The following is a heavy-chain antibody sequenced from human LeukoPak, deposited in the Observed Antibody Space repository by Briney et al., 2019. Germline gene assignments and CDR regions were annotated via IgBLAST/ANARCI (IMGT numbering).Heavy chain of an antibody. D-gene: IGHD3-10*02. CDR2: ISSSGSTI. CDR1: GFTFSSYE. Sequence: PGGPLRLSWAASGFTFSSYEMNWVRQAPGKGLEWVSYISSSGSTIYYADSVKGRFTISRDNAKNSLYLQMNSLRAEDTAVYYCAELGITMIGGVWGKGTTVTISS. CDR3: AELGITMIGGV. V-gene: IGHV3-48*03. J-gene: IGHJ6*04.